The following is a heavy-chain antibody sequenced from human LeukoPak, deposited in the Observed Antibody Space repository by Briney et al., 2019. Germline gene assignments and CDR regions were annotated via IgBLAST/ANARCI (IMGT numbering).Heavy chain of an antibody. CDR2: INHSGST. CDR1: GGSFSGYY. CDR3: ARGSWGPIVLMVYARGYFDY. Sequence: PSETLSPTCAVYGGSFSGYYWSWLRQPPGKGLEWIGEINHSGSTNYNPSLKSRVTISVDTSKNQFSLKLSSVTAADTAVYYCARGSWGPIVLMVYARGYFDYWGQGTLVTVSS. D-gene: IGHD2-8*01. V-gene: IGHV4-34*01. J-gene: IGHJ4*02.